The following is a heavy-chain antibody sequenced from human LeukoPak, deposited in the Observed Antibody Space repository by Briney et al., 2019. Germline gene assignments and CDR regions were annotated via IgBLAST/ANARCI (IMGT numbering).Heavy chain of an antibody. CDR2: TSFDGSNK. J-gene: IGHJ4*02. V-gene: IGHV3-30*04. CDR3: ARVQALVPAVFDYFDY. CDR1: GFTFYTFA. Sequence: GGSLRLSCAASGFTFYTFAMNWVRQAPGKGLEWVSFTSFDGSNKKYADSVRGRFTVSRDNSKSTLFLQMDSLRVEDTAVYFCARVQALVPAVFDYFDYWGQGTLVTVSS. D-gene: IGHD2-2*01.